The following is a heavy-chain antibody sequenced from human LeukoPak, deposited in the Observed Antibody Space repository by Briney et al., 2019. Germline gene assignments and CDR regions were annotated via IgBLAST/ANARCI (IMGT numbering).Heavy chain of an antibody. V-gene: IGHV3-7*03. CDR2: IKQDGSEQ. CDR1: GVTFSSYW. D-gene: IGHD3-22*01. CDR3: ARDVRNYYDSSGYYLFDY. Sequence: GGSLRLSCAASGVTFSSYWMTWVRQAPGKGLEWGAHIKQDGSEQYYVDSVKGRFTISRDNAKNSLYLQMNSLRAEDTAVYYCARDVRNYYDSSGYYLFDYWGQGTLVTVSS. J-gene: IGHJ4*02.